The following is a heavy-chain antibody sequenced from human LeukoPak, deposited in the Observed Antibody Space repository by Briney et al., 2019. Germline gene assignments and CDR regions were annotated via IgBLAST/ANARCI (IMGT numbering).Heavy chain of an antibody. CDR3: AKERSSGWYGFDY. Sequence: GGSLRLSCAASGFTFSNYAMSWFRLPPGKGLEWVSAISGSGVDTYYADSVKGRFTISRDNSKNTLYLQMNSLRAEDAAVYYCAKERSSGWYGFDYWGQGTLVTVSS. CDR1: GFTFSNYA. J-gene: IGHJ4*02. D-gene: IGHD6-19*01. V-gene: IGHV3-23*01. CDR2: ISGSGVDT.